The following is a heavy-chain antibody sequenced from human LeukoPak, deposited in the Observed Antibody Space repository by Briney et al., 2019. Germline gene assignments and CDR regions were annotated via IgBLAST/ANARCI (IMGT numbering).Heavy chain of an antibody. CDR2: INYSGST. CDR3: AKDIYGSGSYYGNGLDV. D-gene: IGHD3-10*01. J-gene: IGHJ6*02. Sequence: PSETLSLTCTVSDGSISNHYWSWIRQPPGKGLEWIGNINYSGSTKYNPSLKSRVVMSVDTSKNQFSLKLSSVTAADTAVYYYAKDIYGSGSYYGNGLDVWGRGTTVTVSS. CDR1: DGSISNHY. V-gene: IGHV4-59*11.